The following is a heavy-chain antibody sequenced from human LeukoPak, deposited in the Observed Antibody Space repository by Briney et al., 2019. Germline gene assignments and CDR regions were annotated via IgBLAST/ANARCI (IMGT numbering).Heavy chain of an antibody. D-gene: IGHD3-9*01. J-gene: IGHJ5*02. V-gene: IGHV3-21*01. Sequence: GGSLRLSCAASGFTFSTYSMNWVRQAPGKGLEWVSSISSRSSYIYYADSVKGRFTISRDNAKNSLYLQMNSLRAEDTAVYYCAKLRYFDWLLGSFDPWGQGTLVTVSS. CDR2: ISSRSSYI. CDR3: AKLRYFDWLLGSFDP. CDR1: GFTFSTYS.